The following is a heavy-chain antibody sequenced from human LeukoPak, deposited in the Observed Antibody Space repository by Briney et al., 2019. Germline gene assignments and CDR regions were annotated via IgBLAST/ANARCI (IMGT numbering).Heavy chain of an antibody. V-gene: IGHV1-8*02. CDR2: MNPNSGNT. D-gene: IGHD6-13*01. CDR1: GGTFSSYA. CDR3: ARRRIRAAGPFDY. Sequence: ASVKVSCKASGGTFSSYAISWVRQAPGQGLEWMGWMNPNSGNTGYAQKFQGRVTMTRNTSISTAYMELSSLRSEDTAVYYCARRRIRAAGPFDYWGQGTLVTVSS. J-gene: IGHJ4*02.